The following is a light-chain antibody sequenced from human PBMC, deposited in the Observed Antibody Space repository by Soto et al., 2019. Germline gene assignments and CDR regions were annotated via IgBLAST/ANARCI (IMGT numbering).Light chain of an antibody. CDR3: QQYGTSWT. V-gene: IGKV3-11*01. CDR1: PCVSSS. CDR2: DAS. J-gene: IGKJ1*01. Sequence: IVLTQSQSTLSLSPGARATLSGRASPCVSSSLAWYQQKPGQAPRLLIYDASSRTTGIPARFSGSGSGTDFTLTISSLQPDDFANYYCQQYGTSWTFGQGTKVDIK.